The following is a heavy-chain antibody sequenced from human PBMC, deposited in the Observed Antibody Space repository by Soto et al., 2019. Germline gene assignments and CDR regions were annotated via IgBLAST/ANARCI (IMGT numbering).Heavy chain of an antibody. D-gene: IGHD4-4*01. Sequence: SETLSLTCTVSGGSITSSSYYWGWIRQPPGKGLEWIGSIYYTGSTYYNPSLKSRLTISIDTSKNRFSLKLTSVTAADAAFYYGAITDDFSKFDYWGQGTLVTVSS. J-gene: IGHJ4*02. V-gene: IGHV4-39*01. CDR2: IYYTGST. CDR3: AITDDFSKFDY. CDR1: GGSITSSSYY.